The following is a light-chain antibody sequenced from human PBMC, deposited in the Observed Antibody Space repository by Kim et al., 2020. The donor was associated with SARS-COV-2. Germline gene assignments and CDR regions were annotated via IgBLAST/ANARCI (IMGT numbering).Light chain of an antibody. Sequence: SSELTQDTAVSVALGQTVRITCQGDSLRSYYASWYQQKPGQAPVLVIYGKNNRPSGIPDRFSGSSSGNRASLTITGAQAEDEADYYCHSRDSSGNHLVFG. J-gene: IGLJ3*02. V-gene: IGLV3-19*01. CDR1: SLRSYY. CDR2: GKN. CDR3: HSRDSSGNHLV.